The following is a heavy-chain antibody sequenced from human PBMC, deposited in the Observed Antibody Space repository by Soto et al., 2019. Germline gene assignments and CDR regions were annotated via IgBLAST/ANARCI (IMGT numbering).Heavy chain of an antibody. CDR2: ITPILGIA. J-gene: IGHJ4*01. D-gene: IGHD7-27*01. CDR1: GGTFSSYT. Sequence: QVQLVQSGPEVKKPGSSVKVSCKASGGTFSSYTLNWVRQAPGQGLEWMGRITPILGIATYAQKFLGRVTITADKSTTTAYMELRGLRSDDTAVYYCARSNPAFDYWGQGTLVTVSS. CDR3: ARSNPAFDY. V-gene: IGHV1-69*02.